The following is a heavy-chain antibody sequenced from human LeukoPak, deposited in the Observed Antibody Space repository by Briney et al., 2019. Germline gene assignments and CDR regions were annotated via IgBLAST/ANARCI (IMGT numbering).Heavy chain of an antibody. CDR1: GFIFSTSW. CDR2: INQDGSTK. Sequence: GGSLRLSCAASGFIFSTSWMNWVRQAPGKGLEWVANINQDGSTKYYVDSVRGRFTISRDNAKNSLYLQMNSLRADDTAVYYCTRVSLRDGGDFWGQGTLVTVSS. V-gene: IGHV3-7*05. D-gene: IGHD3-3*01. CDR3: TRVSLRDGGDF. J-gene: IGHJ4*02.